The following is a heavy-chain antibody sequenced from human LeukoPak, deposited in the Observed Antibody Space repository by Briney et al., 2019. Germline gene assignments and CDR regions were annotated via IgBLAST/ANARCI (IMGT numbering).Heavy chain of an antibody. CDR1: GFTFSSYT. Sequence: IPGGSLRLSCAAPGFTFSSYTMNWVRQAPGKGLEWVSSIDSSSTYIYYADSMKGRFTISRDNAKNSLYLQMNSLRAEDTAVYYCARDSVVVVAAFDYWGQGSLVTVSS. V-gene: IGHV3-21*01. CDR2: IDSSSTYI. D-gene: IGHD2-15*01. J-gene: IGHJ4*02. CDR3: ARDSVVVVAAFDY.